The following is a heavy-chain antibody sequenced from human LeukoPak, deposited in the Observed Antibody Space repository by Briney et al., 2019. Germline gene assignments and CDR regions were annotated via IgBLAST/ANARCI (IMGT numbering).Heavy chain of an antibody. J-gene: IGHJ4*02. CDR3: ARSFRGHYDSSGYDY. Sequence: GGSLRLSCAASGFTFSSYTMNWVRQAPGRGLEWVSSISTTSSYIYYADSVKGRFTISRDNAKNSLYLQMNSLRAEDTAVYSCARSFRGHYDSSGYDYWGQGTLVTVSS. V-gene: IGHV3-21*01. CDR1: GFTFSSYT. D-gene: IGHD3-22*01. CDR2: ISTTSSYI.